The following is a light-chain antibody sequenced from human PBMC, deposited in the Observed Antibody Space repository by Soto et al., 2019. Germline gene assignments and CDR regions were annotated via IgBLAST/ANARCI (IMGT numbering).Light chain of an antibody. CDR3: SSYAGSNRV. CDR2: EVS. V-gene: IGLV2-8*01. J-gene: IGLJ1*01. Sequence: QSVLTQPPSASGSAVQSVTMSCTGTSGDVGGYNYVSWYQQHPGKAPKLMIYEVSKRPSGVPDRFSGSKSGNTASLTVSGLQAEDEADYYCSSYAGSNRVFGTGTKVTVL. CDR1: SGDVGGYNY.